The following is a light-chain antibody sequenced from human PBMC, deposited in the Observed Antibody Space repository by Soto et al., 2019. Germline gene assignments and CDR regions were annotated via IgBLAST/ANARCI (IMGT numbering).Light chain of an antibody. Sequence: QSVLTQPPSVSGAPGQRVTISCTGSSSIIGAGYEVHWYQQLPGTAPKLLIFGNSNRPSGVPDRFSGSKSGTSASLAITGLRAEDEADYYCQSYDSSLNGYYVFGTGTKLTVL. J-gene: IGLJ1*01. CDR2: GNS. CDR1: SSIIGAGYE. CDR3: QSYDSSLNGYYV. V-gene: IGLV1-40*01.